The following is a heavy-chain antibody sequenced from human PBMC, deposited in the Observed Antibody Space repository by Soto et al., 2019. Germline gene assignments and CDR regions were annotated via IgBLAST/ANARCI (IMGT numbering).Heavy chain of an antibody. J-gene: IGHJ3*02. Sequence: GGSLRLSCAASGFTVSTNSMSWVRQAPGKGLQWVSIIYGVGSTYYADSVKGRFTISRDDSKNTLYLQMSSLRAEDTAVYYCAREYDSSGYVDAFDIWGQGTMVTVSS. V-gene: IGHV3-66*01. CDR2: IYGVGST. D-gene: IGHD3-22*01. CDR1: GFTVSTNS. CDR3: AREYDSSGYVDAFDI.